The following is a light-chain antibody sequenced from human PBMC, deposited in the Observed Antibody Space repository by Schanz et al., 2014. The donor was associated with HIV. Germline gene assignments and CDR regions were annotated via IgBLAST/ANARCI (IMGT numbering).Light chain of an antibody. CDR1: SSDIGSNT. CDR2: SND. CDR3: QSYDRSLRASV. J-gene: IGLJ3*02. Sequence: QSVLTQPPSASGTPGQRVTISCSGSSSDIGSNTVNWYQQLPGTAPKLLIYSNDQRPSGVPDRFSGSKSGTSASLAITGLQPGDEADYYCQSYDRSLRASVFGGGTKLTVL. V-gene: IGLV1-44*01.